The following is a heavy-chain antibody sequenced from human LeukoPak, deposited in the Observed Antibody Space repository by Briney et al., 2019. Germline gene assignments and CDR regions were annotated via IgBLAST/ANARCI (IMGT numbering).Heavy chain of an antibody. CDR2: ISGYNGNT. CDR1: GYTFTSYG. V-gene: IGHV1-18*01. J-gene: IGHJ3*02. CDR3: ARDLRPYYDSSGPDAFDI. Sequence: ASVKVSCKASGYTFTSYGISWVRQASGQGLEWMGWISGYNGNTQSAQKLQGRVTMTADASTSTVYMELRSLTSDDTAVYYCARDLRPYYDSSGPDAFDIWGQGTMVTVSS. D-gene: IGHD3-22*01.